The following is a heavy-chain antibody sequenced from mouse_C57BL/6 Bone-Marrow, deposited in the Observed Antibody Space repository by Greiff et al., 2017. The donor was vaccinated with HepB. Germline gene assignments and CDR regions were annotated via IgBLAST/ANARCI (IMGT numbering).Heavy chain of an antibody. D-gene: IGHD1-1*01. V-gene: IGHV1-69*01. CDR2: IDPSDSYT. Sequence: QVQLQQPGAELVMPGASVKLSCKASGYTFTSYWMHWVKQRPGQGLEWIGEIDPSDSYTNYNQKFKGKSTLTVDKSSSTAYMQLSSLTSEDSAVYYCARGITTVWYFDVWGTGTTVTVSS. CDR3: ARGITTVWYFDV. CDR1: GYTFTSYW. J-gene: IGHJ1*03.